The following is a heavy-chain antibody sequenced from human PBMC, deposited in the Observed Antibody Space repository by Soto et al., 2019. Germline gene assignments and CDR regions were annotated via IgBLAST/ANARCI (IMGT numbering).Heavy chain of an antibody. Sequence: QVQLVESGGDVVQPGRSLRLSCAASGFTFSNYAMHWVRQAPGKGLEWVAVISYDGSNKYYADSMKGRFTISRDNSKNTLYLQMNSLRAEDTAVYYCARAGWYVVVTLKLPDYWGQGTLVTVS. CDR2: ISYDGSNK. V-gene: IGHV3-30-3*01. D-gene: IGHD2-21*02. J-gene: IGHJ4*02. CDR1: GFTFSNYA. CDR3: ARAGWYVVVTLKLPDY.